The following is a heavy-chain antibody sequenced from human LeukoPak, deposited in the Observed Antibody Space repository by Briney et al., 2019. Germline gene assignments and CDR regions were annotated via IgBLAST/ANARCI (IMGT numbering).Heavy chain of an antibody. CDR2: TSSGGGGT. CDR3: AKAFSTSRSGAES. J-gene: IGHJ5*02. D-gene: IGHD2-2*01. CDR1: GFTVSSNY. Sequence: GGSLRLSCAASGFTVSSNYMSWVRQAPGKGLEWVSGTSSGGGGTYYADSVKGRFTISRDNSKNTLYLQMNSLRAEDTAVYYCAKAFSTSRSGAESWGQGTLVTVSS. V-gene: IGHV3-23*01.